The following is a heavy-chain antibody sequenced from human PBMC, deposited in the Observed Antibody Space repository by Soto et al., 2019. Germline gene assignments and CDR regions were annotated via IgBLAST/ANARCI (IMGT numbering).Heavy chain of an antibody. D-gene: IGHD6-13*01. CDR3: ARTYSSSWSPFDH. V-gene: IGHV4-34*01. Sequence: SETLSLTCAVYGGSFSGYYWSWIRQPPGKGLEWIGEINQSGSTNYNPSLKSRVTISVDTSKNQFSLKLSSVTAADTAVYYCARTYSSSWSPFDHWGQGTLVTSPQ. J-gene: IGHJ4*02. CDR1: GGSFSGYY. CDR2: INQSGST.